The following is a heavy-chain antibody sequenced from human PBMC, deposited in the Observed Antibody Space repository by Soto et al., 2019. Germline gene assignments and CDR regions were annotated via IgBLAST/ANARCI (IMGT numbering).Heavy chain of an antibody. D-gene: IGHD3-3*01. CDR2: ISSNDEK. CDR1: GFSLTDARMG. CDR3: AGIPWKDFWRGYSHDYYAMDV. J-gene: IGHJ6*02. V-gene: IGHV2-26*02. Sequence: QVTLKESGPALVRPTETLTLTCTVSGFSLTDARMGVSWIRQPPGKALEWLAHISSNDEKSYSTSLKSRLTISKDTSRSQVVLTMTNMDPEDTATYYCAGIPWKDFWRGYSHDYYAMDVWGQGTTVTVSS.